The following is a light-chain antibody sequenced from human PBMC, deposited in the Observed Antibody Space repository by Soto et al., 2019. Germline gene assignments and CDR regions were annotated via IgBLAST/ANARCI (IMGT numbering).Light chain of an antibody. J-gene: IGKJ1*01. CDR1: QSVRNN. CDR3: QQYNSWPQA. V-gene: IGKV3-15*01. Sequence: EIVMTQSPATLSVSPGERATLSCRASQSVRNNLAWYQQRPGQAPRLLSYGASTGATGIPDRFSGSGSGTEFTLTISNLQPEDLAVYYCQQYNSWPQAFGQGTKVEVK. CDR2: GAS.